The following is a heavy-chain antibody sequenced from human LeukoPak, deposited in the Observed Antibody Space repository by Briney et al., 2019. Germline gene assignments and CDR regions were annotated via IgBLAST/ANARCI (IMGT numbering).Heavy chain of an antibody. D-gene: IGHD3-3*01. Sequence: PGGSLRLSCAASGFTFRNYGMHWVRQAPGKGLEWVAVISYDGSNKYYGDSVKGRFTVSRDNSKNTLYLQMNSLRAEDTAVYYCARDIHRYYADYWGQGTLVTVSS. CDR3: ARDIHRYYADY. CDR1: GFTFRNYG. CDR2: ISYDGSNK. V-gene: IGHV3-33*01. J-gene: IGHJ4*02.